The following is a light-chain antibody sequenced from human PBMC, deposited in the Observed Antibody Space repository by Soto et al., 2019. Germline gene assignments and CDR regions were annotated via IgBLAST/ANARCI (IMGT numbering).Light chain of an antibody. CDR3: LQAYSFPRT. CDR2: SAS. J-gene: IGKJ4*02. Sequence: SRICQSGSTVSASIGDRVIITCRASQTISSWLAWYQQKPGKAPELLIFSASSLQNGVPSRFSGSGSGTDFTLTISSLQPEDFATYYCLQAYSFPRTFGGGTKVDIK. CDR1: QTISSW. V-gene: IGKV1-12*01.